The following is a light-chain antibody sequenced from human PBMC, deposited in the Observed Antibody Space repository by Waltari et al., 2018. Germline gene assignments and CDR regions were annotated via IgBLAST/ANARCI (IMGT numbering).Light chain of an antibody. Sequence: QSALTQPASVSGSPAQSITISCTGTSSDIGGYNYVSWYQHHPGKAPKLMIYDVNKRPSGVSNRFSGSKSGNTASLTISGLQAEDEADYYCSSYASSITPNWVFGGGTKLTVL. J-gene: IGLJ3*02. CDR3: SSYASSITPNWV. V-gene: IGLV2-14*03. CDR1: SSDIGGYNY. CDR2: DVN.